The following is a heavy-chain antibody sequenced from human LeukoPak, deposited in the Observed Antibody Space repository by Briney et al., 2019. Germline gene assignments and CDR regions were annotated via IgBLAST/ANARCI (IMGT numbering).Heavy chain of an antibody. CDR1: GLTFDDYA. Sequence: GWCLRLSCAASGLTFDDYAMHGVRPAPWRGVEWVSGISWNSGSIGYADSVKGRFTISRDNDKNSLYLQMNSLRAEDTALYYCAKARGSRYCSGGSCYGYFDYWGQGTLVTASS. D-gene: IGHD2-15*01. CDR2: ISWNSGSI. J-gene: IGHJ4*02. CDR3: AKARGSRYCSGGSCYGYFDY. V-gene: IGHV3-9*01.